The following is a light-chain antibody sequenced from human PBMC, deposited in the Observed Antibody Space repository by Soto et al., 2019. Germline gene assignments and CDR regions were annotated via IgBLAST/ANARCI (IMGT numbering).Light chain of an antibody. CDR1: QSVSSY. CDR3: QQRINWPLT. J-gene: IGKJ4*01. CDR2: DAS. V-gene: IGKV3-11*01. Sequence: EVVLTQSPSTLSWSAGERATLSWRASQSVSSYLAWYQQKPGQAPRLPIFDASNRATGIPARFSGSGSGTDFNLTISSLQAEDFAVYHCQQRINWPLTFGGGTKVDIK.